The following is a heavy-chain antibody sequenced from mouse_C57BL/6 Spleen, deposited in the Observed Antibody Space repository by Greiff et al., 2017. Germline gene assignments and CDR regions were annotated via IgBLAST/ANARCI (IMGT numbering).Heavy chain of an antibody. D-gene: IGHD1-1*01. J-gene: IGHJ4*01. Sequence: QVQLQQSGAELVRPGASVKLSCKASGYTFTDYYINWVKQRPGQGLEWIARIYPGSGNTYYNEKFKGKATLTAEKSSSTAYMQLSSLTSEDSAVYFCARPYYDYAMDYWGQGTSVTVSS. CDR2: IYPGSGNT. CDR1: GYTFTDYY. CDR3: ARPYYDYAMDY. V-gene: IGHV1-76*01.